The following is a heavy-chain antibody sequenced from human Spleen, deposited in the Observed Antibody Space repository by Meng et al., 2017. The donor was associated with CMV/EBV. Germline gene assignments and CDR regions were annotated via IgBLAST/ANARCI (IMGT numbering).Heavy chain of an antibody. V-gene: IGHV1-18*01. Sequence: PGQGLEWMGWISAYNGNTNYAQKLQGRVTMTTDTSTSTAYMELRSLRSDDTAVYYCARDYPERNLGVNYDFWSGSPPDYYYYGMDVWGQGTTVTVSS. D-gene: IGHD3-3*01. CDR3: ARDYPERNLGVNYDFWSGSPPDYYYYGMDV. CDR2: ISAYNGNT. J-gene: IGHJ6*02.